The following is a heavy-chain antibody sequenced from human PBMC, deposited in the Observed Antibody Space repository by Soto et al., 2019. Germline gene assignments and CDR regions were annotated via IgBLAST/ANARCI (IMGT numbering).Heavy chain of an antibody. D-gene: IGHD3-16*01. J-gene: IGHJ5*02. Sequence: SETLSLTCAVYGEWFSGHHWAWIRQSPGKGLEWIGEINLSGGTNYSPSLKSRVTISVDTSKNQFSLKLTSVTAADTAIYYCARVLVTYGGILVPYNWFDAWGQGNRVTVSS. CDR3: ARVLVTYGGILVPYNWFDA. V-gene: IGHV4-34*01. CDR1: GEWFSGHH. CDR2: INLSGGT.